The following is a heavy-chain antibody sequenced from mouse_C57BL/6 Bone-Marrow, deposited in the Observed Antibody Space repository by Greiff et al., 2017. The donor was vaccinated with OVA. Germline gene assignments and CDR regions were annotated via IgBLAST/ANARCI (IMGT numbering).Heavy chain of an antibody. V-gene: IGHV5-16*01. D-gene: IGHD1-1*01. J-gene: IGHJ4*01. CDR3: ARASYYYGSRGYAMDY. Sequence: DVHLVESEGGLVQPGSSMKLSCTASGFTFSDYYMAWVRQVPEKGLEWVANINYDGSSTYYLDSLKSRFIISRDNAKNILYLQMSSLKSEDTATYYCARASYYYGSRGYAMDYWGQGTSVTVSS. CDR1: GFTFSDYY. CDR2: INYDGSST.